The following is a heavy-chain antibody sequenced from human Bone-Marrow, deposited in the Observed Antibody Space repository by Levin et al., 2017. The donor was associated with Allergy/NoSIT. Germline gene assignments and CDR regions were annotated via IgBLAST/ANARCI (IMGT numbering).Heavy chain of an antibody. CDR3: ARDPGGSGINWFDP. V-gene: IGHV1-2*06. D-gene: IGHD3-10*01. J-gene: IGHJ5*02. CDR1: GYTFTGYY. CDR2: INPNSGGT. Sequence: ASVKVSCKASGYTFTGYYMHWVRQAPGQGLEWMGRINPNSGGTNYAQKFQGRVTMTRDTSISTAYMELSRLRSDDTAVYYCARDPGGSGINWFDPWGQGTLVTVSS.